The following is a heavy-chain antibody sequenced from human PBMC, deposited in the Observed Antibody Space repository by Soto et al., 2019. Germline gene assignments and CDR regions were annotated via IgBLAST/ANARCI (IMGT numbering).Heavy chain of an antibody. Sequence: GASVKVSCKASGYTFTSYDINWLRQATGQGLEWMGWMNPNSGNTGYAQKFQGRVTMTRNTSISTAYMELSSLRSADTAVYYCAIVRRVSGSHGPTGYWGQGTLVTVSS. CDR1: GYTFTSYD. V-gene: IGHV1-8*01. CDR2: MNPNSGNT. D-gene: IGHD1-26*01. CDR3: AIVRRVSGSHGPTGY. J-gene: IGHJ4*02.